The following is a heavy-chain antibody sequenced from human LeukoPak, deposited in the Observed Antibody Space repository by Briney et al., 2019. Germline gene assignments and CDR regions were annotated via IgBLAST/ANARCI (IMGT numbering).Heavy chain of an antibody. CDR2: FDPEDGET. Sequence: ASVKVSCKVSGSTLTELSMHWVRQAPGKGLEWMGAFDPEDGETIYAQKFQGRVTMTEDTSTDTAYMELSSLRSEDTAVYYCARLPAPFDRSAYYGDDYWGQGALVTVSS. CDR1: GSTLTELS. V-gene: IGHV1-24*01. CDR3: ARLPAPFDRSAYYGDDY. D-gene: IGHD3-22*01. J-gene: IGHJ4*02.